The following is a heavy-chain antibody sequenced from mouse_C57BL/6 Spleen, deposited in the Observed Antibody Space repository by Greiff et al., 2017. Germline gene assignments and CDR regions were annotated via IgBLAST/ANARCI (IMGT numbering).Heavy chain of an antibody. CDR3: ARMYYYYFDD. CDR2: ILPGSGRT. D-gene: IGHD1-1*02. Sequence: QVQLQQSGAELMKPGASVKLSCKATGYTFTGYWIEWVKQRPGHGLEWIGEILPGSGRTNYNEKFKGKATFTAATYSNTAYMQLSSLTTEDASIYDCARMYYYYFDDWGQGTTLTVSS. J-gene: IGHJ2*01. V-gene: IGHV1-9*01. CDR1: GYTFTGYW.